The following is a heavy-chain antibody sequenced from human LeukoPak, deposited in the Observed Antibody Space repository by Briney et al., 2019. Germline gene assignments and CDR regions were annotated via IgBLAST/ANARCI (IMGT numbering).Heavy chain of an antibody. Sequence: GGSLRLSCTASGFTFSDYYMSWIRQAPGKGLEWVSNIRSSGSAMYYADSVKGRFTISRDNAQNSLYPQMNSLGVEDTAVYYCARAPGGYYDSSGHFGYWLDPWGQGTLVTVSS. D-gene: IGHD3-22*01. V-gene: IGHV3-11*04. J-gene: IGHJ5*02. CDR1: GFTFSDYY. CDR3: ARAPGGYYDSSGHFGYWLDP. CDR2: IRSSGSAM.